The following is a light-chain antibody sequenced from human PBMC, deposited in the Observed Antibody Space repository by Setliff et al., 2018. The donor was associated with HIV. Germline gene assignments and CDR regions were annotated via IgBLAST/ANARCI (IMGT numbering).Light chain of an antibody. J-gene: IGLJ1*01. CDR2: EVS. CDR1: SSDVGGYNY. Sequence: QSALAQPPSASGSPGQSVTISCTGTSSDVGGYNYVSWYQQHPGKAPKLMIYEVSKRPSGVPDRFSGSKSGNTASLTISGLQAEDEADYYCCSYAGSYKVFGTGTKVT. CDR3: CSYAGSYKV. V-gene: IGLV2-8*01.